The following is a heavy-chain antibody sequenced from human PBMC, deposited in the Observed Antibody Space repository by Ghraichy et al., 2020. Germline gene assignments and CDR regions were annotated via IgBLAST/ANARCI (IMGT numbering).Heavy chain of an antibody. CDR2: INSDGSST. J-gene: IGHJ4*02. CDR1: GFTFSSYW. CDR3: ARIGRAGPCDY. Sequence: GGSLRLSCAASGFTFSSYWMHWVRQAPGKGLVWVSRINSDGSSTSYADSVKGRFTISRDNAKNTLYLQMNSLRAEDTAVYYCARIGRAGPCDYWGQGTLVTVSS. D-gene: IGHD3-10*01. V-gene: IGHV3-74*01.